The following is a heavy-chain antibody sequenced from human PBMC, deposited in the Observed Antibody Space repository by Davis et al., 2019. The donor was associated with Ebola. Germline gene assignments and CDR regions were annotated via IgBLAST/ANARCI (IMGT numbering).Heavy chain of an antibody. D-gene: IGHD1-1*01. V-gene: IGHV1-18*01. J-gene: IGHJ4*02. CDR1: GYTFPTYC. CDR3: ATHWVGGWNDPFDY. CDR2: ISAFNGNT. Sequence: AASVPVSCKASGYTFPTYCISWVRQAPGQGLEWMAWISAFNGNTNYAQKFQGRVTMTTDTSTSTAYMELRSLRSDDTAVYYCATHWVGGWNDPFDYWGQGTLVTVSS.